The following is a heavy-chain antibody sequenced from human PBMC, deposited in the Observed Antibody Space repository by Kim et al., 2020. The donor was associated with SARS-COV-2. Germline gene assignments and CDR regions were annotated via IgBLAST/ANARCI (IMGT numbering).Heavy chain of an antibody. V-gene: IGHV3-9*01. CDR2: ISWNSGTI. CDR3: AKEISPITIFWRGYYGMDV. CDR1: GVTFDDYA. D-gene: IGHD3-3*01. J-gene: IGHJ6*02. Sequence: GGSLRLSCAASGVTFDDYAMHWVRQVPGKGLEGVSGISWNSGTIGHADSVKGRFPISRDNARNSLYLQMNSLRAEDTALYCCAKEISPITIFWRGYYGMDVSRQGTTVTVSS.